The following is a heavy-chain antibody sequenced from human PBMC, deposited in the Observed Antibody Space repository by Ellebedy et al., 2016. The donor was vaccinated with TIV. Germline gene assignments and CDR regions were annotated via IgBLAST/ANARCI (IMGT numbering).Heavy chain of an antibody. CDR1: GFTFSSYA. CDR2: ISGSGGST. CDR3: AKDGGSGWPPNWFDP. Sequence: PGGSLRLSCAASGFTFSSYAMSWVRQAPGKGLEWVSAISGSGGSTYYADSVKGRFTISRDNSKTTLYLQMNSLRAEDTAVYYCAKDGGSGWPPNWFDPWGQGTLVTVSS. V-gene: IGHV3-23*01. J-gene: IGHJ5*02. D-gene: IGHD6-19*01.